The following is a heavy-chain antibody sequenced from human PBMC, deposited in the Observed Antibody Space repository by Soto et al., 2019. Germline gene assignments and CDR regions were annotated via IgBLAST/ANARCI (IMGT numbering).Heavy chain of an antibody. Sequence: GASVKVSCKASGFTFTSSAMQWVRQARGQRLEWIGWIVVGSGNTNYAQKFQGRVTITRDMSTSTAYMELSSLKSEDTAVYYCAAITDIVVVTAGKTVYFQHWGQGTLVTVSS. CDR2: IVVGSGNT. D-gene: IGHD2-2*01. J-gene: IGHJ1*01. V-gene: IGHV1-58*02. CDR3: AAITDIVVVTAGKTVYFQH. CDR1: GFTFTSSA.